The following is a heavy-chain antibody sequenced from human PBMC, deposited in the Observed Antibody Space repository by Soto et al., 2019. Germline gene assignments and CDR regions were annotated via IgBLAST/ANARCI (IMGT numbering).Heavy chain of an antibody. Sequence: QVQLVESGGGVVQPGRSLRLSCAASGFTFSSYAMHWVRQAPGKGLEWVAVISYDGSNKYYADSVKGRFTISRDNSKNTLYLQMNSRRAEDTAVYYCARENYGDLYFDYWGQGTLVTVSS. CDR3: ARENYGDLYFDY. CDR1: GFTFSSYA. CDR2: ISYDGSNK. V-gene: IGHV3-30-3*01. J-gene: IGHJ4*02. D-gene: IGHD4-17*01.